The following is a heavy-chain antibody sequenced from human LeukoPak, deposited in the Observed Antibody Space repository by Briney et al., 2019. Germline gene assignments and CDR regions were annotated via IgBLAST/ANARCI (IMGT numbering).Heavy chain of an antibody. V-gene: IGHV3-48*01. J-gene: IGHJ4*02. Sequence: GGSLRLSCAASGFTFSSYIMNWVRQAPGKGLEWVSYISTTSSTIYYAGSVKGRFTISRDNAKSSLYLQMNSLRAEDTAVYYCARQVREWELSFDYWGQGTLVTASS. CDR3: ARQVREWELSFDY. CDR1: GFTFSSYI. D-gene: IGHD1-26*01. CDR2: ISTTSSTI.